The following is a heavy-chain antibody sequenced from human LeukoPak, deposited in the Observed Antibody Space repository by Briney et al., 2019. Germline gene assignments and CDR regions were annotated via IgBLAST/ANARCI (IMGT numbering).Heavy chain of an antibody. D-gene: IGHD5-18*01. Sequence: SETLSLTCTVSGGSISSGSYYWSWIRQPPGKGLEWIGSIYYSGSTYYNPSLKGRVTISVDMSKNQFSLRLSSVTAADTAVYYCARDGYNYGLDRFDYWGQGTLVTVSS. CDR2: IYYSGST. J-gene: IGHJ4*02. CDR1: GGSISSGSYY. CDR3: ARDGYNYGLDRFDY. V-gene: IGHV4-39*07.